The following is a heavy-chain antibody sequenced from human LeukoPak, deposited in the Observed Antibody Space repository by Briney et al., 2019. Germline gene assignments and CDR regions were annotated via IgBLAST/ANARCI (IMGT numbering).Heavy chain of an antibody. J-gene: IGHJ4*02. Sequence: TGGSLRLSCAASGFTFSRYGMHWVRQAPGKGLEWVAVSSYDESNKYYADSVKGRFTISRDNSKNTLYLQMSSLRAEDTAVYYCAKDHRYCSSASCTDFDYWGQGTLVTVSS. CDR2: SSYDESNK. V-gene: IGHV3-30*18. CDR3: AKDHRYCSSASCTDFDY. D-gene: IGHD2-2*01. CDR1: GFTFSRYG.